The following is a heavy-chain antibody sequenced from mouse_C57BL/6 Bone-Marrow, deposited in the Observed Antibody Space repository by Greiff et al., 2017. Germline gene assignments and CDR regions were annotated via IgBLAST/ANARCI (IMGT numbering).Heavy chain of an antibody. CDR1: GFSFNTYA. V-gene: IGHV10-1*01. CDR3: VRDGGNRGFAY. D-gene: IGHD2-1*01. CDR2: IRSKSNNYAT. J-gene: IGHJ3*01. Sequence: GGGLVQPKGSLKLSCAASGFSFNTYAMNWVRQAPGKGLEWVARIRSKSNNYATYYADSVKDRFTISRDDSESMLYLQMNNLKTEDTAMYYCVRDGGNRGFAYWGQGTLVTVSA.